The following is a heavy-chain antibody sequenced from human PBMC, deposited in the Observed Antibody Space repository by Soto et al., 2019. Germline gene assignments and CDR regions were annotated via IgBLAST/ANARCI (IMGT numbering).Heavy chain of an antibody. Sequence: ASVKVSFKTAGYTFTGYYMHWVRQAPGQGLEWMGWINPNSGGTNYAQKFQGRVTMTRDTSISTAYMELSRLRSDDTAVYYCASPDCTNGVCPSGYYYYYGMDVWGQGTTVTVSS. V-gene: IGHV1-2*02. CDR3: ASPDCTNGVCPSGYYYYYGMDV. D-gene: IGHD2-8*01. J-gene: IGHJ6*02. CDR1: GYTFTGYY. CDR2: INPNSGGT.